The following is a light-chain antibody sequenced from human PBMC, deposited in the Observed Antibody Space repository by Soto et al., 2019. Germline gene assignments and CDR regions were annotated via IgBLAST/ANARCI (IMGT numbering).Light chain of an antibody. CDR1: SSDVGYYNL. CDR2: EVN. J-gene: IGLJ1*01. CDR3: CSYAGSTTHYV. V-gene: IGLV2-23*02. Sequence: QSVLTQPAAVSGSTGQSITISCTGTSSDVGYYNLVSWYQQHPGKAPKLIVYEVNKRPSGFSNHFSGSKSGNTASLTISGLQAEDEADYYCCSYAGSTTHYVFGTGT.